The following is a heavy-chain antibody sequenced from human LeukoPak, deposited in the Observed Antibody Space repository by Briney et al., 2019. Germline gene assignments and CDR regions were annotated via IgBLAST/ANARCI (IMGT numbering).Heavy chain of an antibody. Sequence: PGGSLRLSCAASGFTFSSYSMNWVRQAPGKGLEWVSSISSSSSYIYYADSVKGRFTISRDNAKNSLYLQMNSLRAEDTAVYCCARGPELGVDYWGQGTLVTVSS. CDR3: ARGPELGVDY. CDR2: ISSSSSYI. J-gene: IGHJ4*02. V-gene: IGHV3-21*01. D-gene: IGHD7-27*01. CDR1: GFTFSSYS.